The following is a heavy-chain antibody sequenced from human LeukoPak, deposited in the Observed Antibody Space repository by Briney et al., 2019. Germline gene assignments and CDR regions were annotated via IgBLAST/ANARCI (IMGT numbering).Heavy chain of an antibody. Sequence: ASVKVSCKASGYTFTSYYMHWVRQAPGQGLEWMGIINPSGGSTSYAQTFQGRVTMTRDTSTSTVYMELSSLRSEDTAVYYCARDPRSNSSSSRVYYFDYWGQGTLVTVSS. CDR2: INPSGGST. CDR3: ARDPRSNSSSSRVYYFDY. V-gene: IGHV1-46*01. D-gene: IGHD6-6*01. J-gene: IGHJ4*02. CDR1: GYTFTSYY.